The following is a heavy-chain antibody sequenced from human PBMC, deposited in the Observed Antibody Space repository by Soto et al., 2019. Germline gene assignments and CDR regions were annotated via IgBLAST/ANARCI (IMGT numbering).Heavy chain of an antibody. CDR3: SRGSSIAGLYYGMDV. V-gene: IGHV4-31*03. CDR1: GGSISSGGYY. J-gene: IGHJ6*02. D-gene: IGHD6-6*01. Sequence: SETLSLTCTVSGGSISSGGYYWTWIRQHPGKGLGWIGYNYYSGITYYNPSLKSRVTISLDTSKNQFSLKLSSVTAADTAVYYCSRGSSIAGLYYGMDVWGQGTTVTVSS. CDR2: NYYSGIT.